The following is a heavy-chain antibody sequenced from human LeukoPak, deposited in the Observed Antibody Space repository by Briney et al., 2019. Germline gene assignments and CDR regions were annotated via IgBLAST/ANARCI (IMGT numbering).Heavy chain of an antibody. CDR3: VRALSSTGHVTRAMSH. V-gene: IGHV3-20*04. CDR2: LNWNGGST. Sequence: PGGSLRLSCTASGFTFDDYGMSWVRQAPGKGLEWVSGLNWNGGSTGYADSVKGRFTISRDNANSSLFLEMKSLRVEDTAFYYCVRALSSTGHVTRAMSHWGQGTLVTVST. D-gene: IGHD2-8*02. J-gene: IGHJ4*02. CDR1: GFTFDDYG.